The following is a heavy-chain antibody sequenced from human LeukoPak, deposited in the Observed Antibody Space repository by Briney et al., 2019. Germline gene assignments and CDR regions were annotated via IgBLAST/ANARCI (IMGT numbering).Heavy chain of an antibody. J-gene: IGHJ5*02. CDR3: ARDRGELRFVSWFDP. CDR2: INHSGST. D-gene: IGHD1-7*01. V-gene: IGHV4-34*01. Sequence: SETLSLTCAVYGGSFSGYYWSWIRQPPGKGLEWIGEINHSGSTNYNPSLKSRVTISVDTSKNQFSLKLSSVTAADTAVYYCARDRGELRFVSWFDPWGQGTLVTVSS. CDR1: GGSFSGYY.